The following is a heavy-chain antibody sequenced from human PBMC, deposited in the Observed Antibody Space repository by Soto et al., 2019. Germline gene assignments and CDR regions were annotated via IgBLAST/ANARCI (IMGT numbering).Heavy chain of an antibody. CDR2: IYYSGST. D-gene: IGHD2-21*01. J-gene: IGHJ1*01. CDR1: GGSISSSSYY. V-gene: IGHV4-39*01. CDR3: AGHPNLASSHINYFQD. Sequence: QLQLQESGPGLVKPSETLSLTCTVSGGSISSSSYYWGWIRQPPGKGLEWIGCIYYSGSTYYNPSLESRVTSSAATSKNKSSLQLSSATAADTAVYYCAGHPNLASSHINYFQDWGQGNMVTVSA.